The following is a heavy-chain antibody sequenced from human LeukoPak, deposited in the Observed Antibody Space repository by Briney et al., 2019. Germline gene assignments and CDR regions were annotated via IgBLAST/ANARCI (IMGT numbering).Heavy chain of an antibody. CDR1: GGSISSGGYY. J-gene: IGHJ4*02. Sequence: PSETLSLTCTVSGGSISSGGYYWSWIRQPPGKGLEWIGYIYHSGSTYYNPSLKSRVTISVDRSKNQFSLKLSSVTAADTAVYYCARSPWTVTTHRPLDYWGQGTLVTVSS. CDR2: IYHSGST. CDR3: ARSPWTVTTHRPLDY. V-gene: IGHV4-30-2*01. D-gene: IGHD4-17*01.